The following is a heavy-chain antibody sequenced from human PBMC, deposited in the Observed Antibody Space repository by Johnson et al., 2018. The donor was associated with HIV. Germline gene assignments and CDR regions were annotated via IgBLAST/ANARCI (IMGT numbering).Heavy chain of an antibody. D-gene: IGHD2-15*01. J-gene: IGHJ3*02. CDR3: ARDRAIGGWSIDI. Sequence: VQLVESGGGLIQPGGSLRLACAASGFSVSSNYMSWVRQAPGKGLECVSVIYSGGSTYYADSVKGRFTISRDSSKNTLYLQMNSLRAEDTALYYCARDRAIGGWSIDIWGQGTMVTVSS. CDR1: GFSVSSNY. CDR2: IYSGGST. V-gene: IGHV3-53*01.